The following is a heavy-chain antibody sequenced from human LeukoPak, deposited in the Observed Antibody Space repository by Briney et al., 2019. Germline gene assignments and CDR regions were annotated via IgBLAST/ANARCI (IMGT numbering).Heavy chain of an antibody. CDR2: INHSGST. Sequence: SETLSLTCAVYGGSFSGYYWSWIRPPPGKGLEWSGAINHSGSTNYNPSLKSRVTISVDTSKNQLSLKLSSVTAADTAVYYCARGPTVTTRSKLNWFDPWGQGTLVTVSS. CDR3: ARGPTVTTRSKLNWFDP. V-gene: IGHV4-34*01. D-gene: IGHD4-17*01. CDR1: GGSFSGYY. J-gene: IGHJ5*02.